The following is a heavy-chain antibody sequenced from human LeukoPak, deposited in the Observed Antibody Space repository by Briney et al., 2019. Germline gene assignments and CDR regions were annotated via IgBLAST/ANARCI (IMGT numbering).Heavy chain of an antibody. V-gene: IGHV3-30*18. D-gene: IGHD6-19*01. CDR2: ISYDGSNK. CDR1: GFTFSSYG. J-gene: IGHJ6*02. Sequence: GGSLRLSCAASGFTFSSYGMHWVRQAPGKGLEWVAVISYDGSNKYYADSVKGRFTISRDNSKNTLYLQMNSLRAEDTAAYYCAKDQGIAVAAYYYYGMDVWGQGTTVTVSS. CDR3: AKDQGIAVAAYYYYGMDV.